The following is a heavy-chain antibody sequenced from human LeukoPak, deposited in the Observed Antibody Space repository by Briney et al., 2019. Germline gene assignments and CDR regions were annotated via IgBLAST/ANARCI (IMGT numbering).Heavy chain of an antibody. J-gene: IGHJ4*02. CDR1: GYTLTDYY. V-gene: IGHV1-46*01. CDR2: IDPSSGST. Sequence: ASVKVSFKASGYTLTDYYMHWVRQAPGQGLEWMGIIDPSSGSTSYAQKFQGRVTMTRDMSASTVYMELSSLRSEDTAVYFCARGTHQVDFDYWGQGTLVTVSS. CDR3: ARGTHQVDFDY.